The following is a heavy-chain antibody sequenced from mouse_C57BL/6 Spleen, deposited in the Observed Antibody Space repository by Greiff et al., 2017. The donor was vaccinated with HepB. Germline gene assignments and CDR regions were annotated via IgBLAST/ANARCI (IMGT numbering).Heavy chain of an antibody. CDR2: ISYDGSN. CDR1: GYSITSGYY. D-gene: IGHD4-1*01. Sequence: EVKLQESGPGLVKPSQSLSLTCSVTGYSITSGYYWNWIRQFPGNKLEWMGYISYDGSNNYNPSLKNRISITRDTSKNQFFLKLNSVTTEDTATYYCARDQAGTEGDYWGQGTSVTVSS. CDR3: ARDQAGTEGDY. V-gene: IGHV3-6*01. J-gene: IGHJ4*01.